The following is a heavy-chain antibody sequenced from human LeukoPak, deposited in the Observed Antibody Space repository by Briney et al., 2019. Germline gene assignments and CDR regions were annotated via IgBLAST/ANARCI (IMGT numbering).Heavy chain of an antibody. CDR1: GFPFSSYS. J-gene: IGHJ4*02. CDR3: ARSIPYGTTWYGRSDY. V-gene: IGHV3-7*03. CDR2: IKPDGTTK. Sequence: PGGSLRLSCAASGFPFSSYSMTWVRQDPGKRLEWVANIKPDGTTKFYVDSVKSRFTISRDNALNSLYLQMNSLRAEDTAIYYCARSIPYGTTWYGRSDYWGQGTLVTVSS. D-gene: IGHD6-13*01.